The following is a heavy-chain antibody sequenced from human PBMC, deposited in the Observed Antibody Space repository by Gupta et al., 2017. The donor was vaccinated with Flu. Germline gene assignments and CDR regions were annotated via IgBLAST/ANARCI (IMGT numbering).Heavy chain of an antibody. Sequence: QVQLVQSGAEVKKPGASVKVSCKASGYTFTGYYMHWVRQAPGQGLEWMGWINPNSGGTNYAQKFQGRVTMTRDTSISTAYMELSRLRSDDTAVYYCARRLADDYGDTSPFDYWGQGTLVTVSS. V-gene: IGHV1-2*02. CDR3: ARRLADDYGDTSPFDY. D-gene: IGHD4-17*01. CDR1: GYTFTGYY. J-gene: IGHJ4*02. CDR2: INPNSGGT.